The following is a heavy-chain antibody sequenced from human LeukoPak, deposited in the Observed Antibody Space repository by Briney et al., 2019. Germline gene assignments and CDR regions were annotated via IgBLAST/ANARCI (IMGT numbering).Heavy chain of an antibody. J-gene: IGHJ4*02. V-gene: IGHV4-59*08. CDR2: IFYSGST. D-gene: IGHD1-26*01. CDR3: ARQPYMLGAYYFDY. Sequence: SETLSLTCTVSGGSMSSYYWSWIRQPPGKGLEWIGYIFYSGSTSYNPSLKSRVTLPVDTSKNQFSLKLGSVTAANTAVYYCARQPYMLGAYYFDYWGQGTLVTVSS. CDR1: GGSMSSYY.